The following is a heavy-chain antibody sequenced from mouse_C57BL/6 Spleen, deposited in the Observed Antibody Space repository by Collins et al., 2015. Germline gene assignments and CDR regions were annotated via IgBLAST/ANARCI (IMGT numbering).Heavy chain of an antibody. J-gene: IGHJ3*01. CDR3: ARWDYYGSSGSWFAY. CDR1: GYTFTSYW. D-gene: IGHD1-1*01. Sequence: QVQLQQPGAELVRPGSSVKLSCKASGYTFTSYWMHWVKQRPIQGLEWIGNIDPSDSETHYNQKFKDKATLTVDKSSSTAYMQLSSLTSEDSAVYYCARWDYYGSSGSWFAYWGQGTLVTVSA. CDR2: IDPSDSET. V-gene: IGHV1-52*01.